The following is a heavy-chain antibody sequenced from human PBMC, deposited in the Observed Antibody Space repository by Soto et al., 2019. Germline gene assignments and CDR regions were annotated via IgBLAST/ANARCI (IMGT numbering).Heavy chain of an antibody. J-gene: IGHJ6*02. V-gene: IGHV1-18*01. CDR3: RLGGTSDDYYGMDV. CDR2: ISAYNGNT. Sequence: QVPLVQSGAEVKKPGASVKVSCKASGYTFTSYGISWVRQAPGQGLEWMGWISAYNGNTNYAQKLQGRVTMTTDTSTGTAYMLLRSLRSDATAVYYCRLGGTSDDYYGMDVWGQGTTVTFS. D-gene: IGHD2-15*01. CDR1: GYTFTSYG.